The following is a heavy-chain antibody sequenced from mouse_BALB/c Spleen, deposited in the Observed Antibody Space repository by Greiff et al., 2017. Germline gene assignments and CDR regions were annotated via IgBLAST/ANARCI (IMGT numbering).Heavy chain of an antibody. V-gene: IGHV1S135*01. J-gene: IGHJ4*01. CDR2: IDPYNGGT. Sequence: QLQQSGPELVKPGASVKVSCKASGYSFTDYNMYWVKQSHGKSLEWIGYIDPYNGGTSYNQKFKGKATLTVDKSSSTAFMHLNSLTSEDSAVYYCAREEEITTVVATGDAMDYWGQGTSVTVSS. CDR1: GYSFTDYN. CDR3: AREEEITTVVATGDAMDY. D-gene: IGHD1-1*01.